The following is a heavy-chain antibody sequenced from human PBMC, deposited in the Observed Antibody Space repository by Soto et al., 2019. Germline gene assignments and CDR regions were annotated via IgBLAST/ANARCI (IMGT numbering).Heavy chain of an antibody. J-gene: IGHJ4*02. V-gene: IGHV1-3*01. CDR3: ARSGPDSSSVID. CDR2: INAGNGNT. Sequence: ASVKVSCKASGYTFTSYAMHWVRQAPGQRLEWMGWINAGNGNTKYSQKFQGRVAITRDTSASTAYMELSSLRSEDTAVYYCARSGPDSSSVIDWGQGTLVTVSS. D-gene: IGHD6-13*01. CDR1: GYTFTSYA.